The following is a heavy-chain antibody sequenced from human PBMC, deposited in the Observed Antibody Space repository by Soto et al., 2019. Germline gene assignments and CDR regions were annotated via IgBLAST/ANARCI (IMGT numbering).Heavy chain of an antibody. CDR3: ARLAKYYYDRSGYYPTHPFDS. Sequence: SETLSLTCTVSGGSITSSSFYWGWIRQPPGKGLEWIGHIFHTGATYYNPTLKSRLRMSVDTSKNQYSLRLNSVTAADTALYYCARLAKYYYDRSGYYPTHPFDSWGQGTLVTVSS. D-gene: IGHD3-22*01. J-gene: IGHJ5*01. V-gene: IGHV4-39*07. CDR1: GGSITSSSFY. CDR2: IFHTGAT.